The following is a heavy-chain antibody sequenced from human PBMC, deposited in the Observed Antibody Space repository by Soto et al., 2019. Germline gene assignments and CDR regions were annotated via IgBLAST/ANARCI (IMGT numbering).Heavy chain of an antibody. CDR3: ARDSSSWSYYYYYGMDV. D-gene: IGHD6-13*01. CDR2: ISAYNGNT. J-gene: IGHJ6*02. CDR1: GYTFTSYG. V-gene: IGHV1-18*01. Sequence: QVQLVQSGAEVKKPGASVKVSCKASGYTFTSYGISWVRQAPGQGLEWMGWISAYNGNTNYAQKLQGRVTMTTDTSXSXXYMELRSLRSDDTAVYYCARDSSSWSYYYYYGMDVWGQGTTVTVSS.